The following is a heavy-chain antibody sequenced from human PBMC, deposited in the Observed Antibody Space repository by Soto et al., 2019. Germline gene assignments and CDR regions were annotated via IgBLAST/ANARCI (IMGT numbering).Heavy chain of an antibody. V-gene: IGHV4-59*12. CDR3: ARDYYGSGSYYDYYYYGMDV. CDR1: GGSITSDY. Sequence: SETLSLTCTVSGGSITSDYWSWIRQPPGKGLECVGYISYRGFTYYNPSLKSRVTMSVDTSKNQFSLKLSSVTAADTAVYYCARDYYGSGSYYDYYYYGMDVWGQGTTVTVSS. D-gene: IGHD3-10*01. J-gene: IGHJ6*02. CDR2: ISYRGFT.